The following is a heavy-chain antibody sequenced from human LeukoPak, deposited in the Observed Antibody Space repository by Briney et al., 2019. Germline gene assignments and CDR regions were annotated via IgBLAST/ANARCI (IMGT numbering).Heavy chain of an antibody. Sequence: PGGSLRLSCAASGFTFSSYAMSWVRQAPGKGLEWVSYISSSGSTIYYADSVKGRFTISRDNAKNSLYLQMDSLRAEDTAVYYCARDLPGGAYDYWGQGTLVTVSS. CDR3: ARDLPGGAYDY. J-gene: IGHJ4*02. V-gene: IGHV3-48*03. CDR2: ISSSGSTI. CDR1: GFTFSSYA. D-gene: IGHD3-10*01.